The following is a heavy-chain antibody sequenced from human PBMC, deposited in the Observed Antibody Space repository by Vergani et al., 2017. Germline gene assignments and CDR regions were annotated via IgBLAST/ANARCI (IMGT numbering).Heavy chain of an antibody. CDR1: GFTFDDYA. CDR3: AKDGGWLQVLGYFDY. CDR2: ISWDGGST. D-gene: IGHD5-24*01. V-gene: IGHV3-43D*03. Sequence: EVQLVESGGVVVQPGGSLRLSCAASGFTFDDYAMHWVRQAPGKGLEWVSLISWDGGSTYYADSVKGRFTISRDNSKNSLYLQMNSLRAEDTALYYCAKDGGWLQVLGYFDYWGQGTLVTVSS. J-gene: IGHJ4*02.